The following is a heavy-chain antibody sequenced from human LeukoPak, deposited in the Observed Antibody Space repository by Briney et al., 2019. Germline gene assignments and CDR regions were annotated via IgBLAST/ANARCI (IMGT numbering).Heavy chain of an antibody. D-gene: IGHD6-25*01. CDR1: GYTFTIYG. CDR2: ISAYNGNT. J-gene: IGHJ6*02. V-gene: IGHV1-18*01. CDR3: ARDPLSGRYGMDV. Sequence: AAVTVSYKASGYTFTIYGTSWVRQAPGQGGEGMGWISAYNGNTNYAQKLQGRVTMTTDTSTSTAYMELRSLRSDDTAVYYCARDPLSGRYGMDVWGQGTTVTVSS.